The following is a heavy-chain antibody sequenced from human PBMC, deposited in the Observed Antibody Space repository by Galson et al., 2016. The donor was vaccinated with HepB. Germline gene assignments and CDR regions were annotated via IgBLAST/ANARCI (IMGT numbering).Heavy chain of an antibody. CDR3: AKGSSLSAAVSIWFDP. CDR2: IYIRGTT. D-gene: IGHD6-13*01. J-gene: IGHJ5*02. Sequence: SLRLSCAAAGFIVSGNYMSWVRQAPGKGLEWVSVIYIRGTTYYADSVKGRFTISRDNSKNTVYLQMNSLRADDTAVYYCAKGSSLSAAVSIWFDPWGQGTLVTVSS. CDR1: GFIVSGNY. V-gene: IGHV3-53*01.